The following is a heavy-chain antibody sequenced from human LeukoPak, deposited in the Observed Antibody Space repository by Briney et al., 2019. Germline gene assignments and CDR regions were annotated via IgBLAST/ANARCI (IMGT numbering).Heavy chain of an antibody. CDR2: IKYDGSEK. CDR1: GFSFSYYW. J-gene: IGHJ4*02. Sequence: PGGSLRLSCAASGFSFSYYWMSWVRQAPGKGLEWVANIKYDGSEKYYVDSVKDRFTISRDNAKNSLYLQMNSLRGEDTAVYYCXRFGTGEAFDYWGQGTXVSVS. D-gene: IGHD3-10*01. CDR3: XRFGTGEAFDY. V-gene: IGHV3-7*01.